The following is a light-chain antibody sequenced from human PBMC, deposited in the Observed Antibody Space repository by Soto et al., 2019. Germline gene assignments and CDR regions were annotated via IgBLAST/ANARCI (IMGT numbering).Light chain of an antibody. V-gene: IGLV2-14*01. CDR3: ISYASSSTLGV. Sequence: QSALTQPASVSGSPGQSITISCTGTSTDVGGYNYVSWYQQHPGKAPKLMIYEVSNRPSGVSNRFSGSKSGNTASLTISGLQAEDEADYYCISYASSSTLGVFGGGTKVT. J-gene: IGLJ3*02. CDR1: STDVGGYNY. CDR2: EVS.